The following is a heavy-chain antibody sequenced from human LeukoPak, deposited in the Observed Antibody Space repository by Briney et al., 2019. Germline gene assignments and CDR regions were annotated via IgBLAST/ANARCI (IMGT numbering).Heavy chain of an antibody. J-gene: IGHJ2*01. D-gene: IGHD1-14*01. V-gene: IGHV1-2*02. CDR1: GYTFTGYY. CDR3: ARPGGAGAQPAWDFDL. CDR2: TNPNSGGT. Sequence: ASVKVSCKASGYTFTGYYMHWVRQAPGQGLEWMGWTNPNSGGTNYAQKFQGRVTMTRDTSISTAYMELSRLRSDDTAVYYCARPGGAGAQPAWDFDLWGRGTLVTVSS.